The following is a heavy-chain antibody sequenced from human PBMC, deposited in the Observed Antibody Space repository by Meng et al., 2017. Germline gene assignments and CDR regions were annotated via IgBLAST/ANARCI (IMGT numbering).Heavy chain of an antibody. CDR2: IRSKDYGGTT. J-gene: IGHJ4*02. D-gene: IGHD1-26*01. Sequence: GESLKISCTASGFTFGDYAMSWVRQAPGKGLEWVGFIRSKDYGGTTEYAAAGKGRFTISRDDSKSIAYLKMNSLKTEDTAVYYCTNSWGGSQWVRFDYWGQGTLVTVSS. CDR3: TNSWGGSQWVRFDY. CDR1: GFTFGDYA. V-gene: IGHV3-49*04.